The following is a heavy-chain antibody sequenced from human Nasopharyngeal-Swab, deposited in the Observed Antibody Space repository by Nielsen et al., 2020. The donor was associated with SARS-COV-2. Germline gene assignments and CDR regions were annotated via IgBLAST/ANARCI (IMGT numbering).Heavy chain of an antibody. J-gene: IGHJ3*02. D-gene: IGHD5/OR15-5a*01. V-gene: IGHV4-31*02. CDR3: ARFGVFDAFDI. CDR2: INYSGST. Sequence: RQAPGKGLEWIGYINYSGSTYYNPSLKSRVTISVDTSKNEFSLKLTSVTAADTAVFYCARFGVFDAFDIWGQGAMVTVS.